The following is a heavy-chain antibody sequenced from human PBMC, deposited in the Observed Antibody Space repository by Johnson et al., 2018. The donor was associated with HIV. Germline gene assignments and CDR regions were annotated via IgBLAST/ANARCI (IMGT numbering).Heavy chain of an antibody. D-gene: IGHD3-10*01. Sequence: VQLVESGGGLVQPGGSLRLSCAASGFTVSSNYMSWVRQAPGKGLEWVSVIYSGGSTYYADSVKGRFTISRDNSKNTLYLQMNSLRAEDTAVYYCAKDLNYGSGPVDIWCQWTMVTVSA. CDR3: AKDLNYGSGPVDI. V-gene: IGHV3-66*01. J-gene: IGHJ3*02. CDR2: IYSGGST. CDR1: GFTVSSNY.